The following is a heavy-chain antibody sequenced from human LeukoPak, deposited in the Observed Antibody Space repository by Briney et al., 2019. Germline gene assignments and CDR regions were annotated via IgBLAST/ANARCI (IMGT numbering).Heavy chain of an antibody. D-gene: IGHD3-3*01. CDR1: GGSISSYY. J-gene: IGHJ6*03. CDR3: ARGGGYYTLYYYYYMDV. V-gene: IGHV4-4*07. CDR2: IYTSGST. Sequence: PSETLSLTCTVSGGSISSYYWSWIRQPAGKGLEWIGRIYTSGSTNYNPSLKSRVTMSVDTSKNQFSLKLSSVTAADTAVYYCARGGGYYTLYYYYYMDVWGKGTTVTVSS.